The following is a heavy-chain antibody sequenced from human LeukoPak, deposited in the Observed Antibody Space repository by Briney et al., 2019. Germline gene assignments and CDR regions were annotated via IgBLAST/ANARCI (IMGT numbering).Heavy chain of an antibody. Sequence: SETLSLTCAVYGGSFSGYYWSWLRQPPGKGLEWIGEINHSGSTNYNPSLKSRVTISVDTSKNQFSLKLSSVTAADTAVYYCARQAQFYYFDYWGQGTLVTVS. CDR2: INHSGST. CDR1: GGSFSGYY. V-gene: IGHV4-34*01. J-gene: IGHJ4*02. CDR3: ARQAQFYYFDY.